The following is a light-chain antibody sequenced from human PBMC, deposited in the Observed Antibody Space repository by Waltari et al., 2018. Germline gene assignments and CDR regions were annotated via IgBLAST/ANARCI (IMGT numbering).Light chain of an antibody. CDR1: QSINNY. V-gene: IGKV3-11*01. CDR3: QQRSNWPPLT. J-gene: IGKJ3*01. Sequence: TLSCRASQSINNYLAWYQQKPGQAPRLLIYDAFNRATGIPARFSGSGSGTDFTLTISSLEPEDFAVYYCQQRSNWPPLTFGPGTKVDI. CDR2: DAF.